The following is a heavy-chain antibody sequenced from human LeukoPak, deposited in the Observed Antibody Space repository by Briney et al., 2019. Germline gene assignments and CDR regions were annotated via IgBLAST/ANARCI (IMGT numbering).Heavy chain of an antibody. Sequence: ASVKVSCKASGYTFPDYYIQWVRQAPAQALEWRGCINPNSGGTNSAQKFQGRVPMTRDTSISTAYMELSRLTSDDTAVYYCARDHCSSIKCYEDYYYGLDVWGQGTTVTVSS. V-gene: IGHV1-2*02. D-gene: IGHD2-2*01. CDR1: GYTFPDYY. CDR3: ARDHCSSIKCYEDYYYGLDV. J-gene: IGHJ6*02. CDR2: INPNSGGT.